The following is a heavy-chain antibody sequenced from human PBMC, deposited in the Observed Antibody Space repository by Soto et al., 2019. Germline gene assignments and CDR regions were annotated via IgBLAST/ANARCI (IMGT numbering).Heavy chain of an antibody. CDR1: GGSFSGYY. CDR2: INHSGST. V-gene: IGHV4-34*01. Sequence: SETLSLTCAVYGGSFSGYYWSWIRQPPGKGLEWIGEINHSGSTNYNPSLKSRVTISVDTSKNQFSLKLSSVTAADTAVYYCATTNTSTVAGLVFDIWGQGTMVTVSS. CDR3: ATTNTSTVAGLVFDI. J-gene: IGHJ3*02. D-gene: IGHD4-17*01.